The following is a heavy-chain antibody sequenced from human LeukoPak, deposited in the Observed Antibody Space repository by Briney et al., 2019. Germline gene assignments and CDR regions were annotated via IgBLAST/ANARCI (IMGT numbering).Heavy chain of an antibody. D-gene: IGHD2-21*01. CDR1: GFTFSTYG. J-gene: IGHJ4*02. V-gene: IGHV3-66*01. Sequence: GGSLRLSCEASGFTFSTYGMHWVRQAPGKGLEWVSVIYSGGSTYYADSVKGRFTISRDNSKNTLNLQMNSLRAEDAAVYYCARGYSSDNWGQGTLVTVSS. CDR3: ARGYSSDN. CDR2: IYSGGST.